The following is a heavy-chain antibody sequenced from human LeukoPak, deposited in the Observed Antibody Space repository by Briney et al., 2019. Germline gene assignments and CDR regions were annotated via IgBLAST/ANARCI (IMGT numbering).Heavy chain of an antibody. CDR1: GFTFSDYY. CDR2: ISSSSSYT. V-gene: IGHV3-11*06. CDR3: ARGSFGTTGTSKYYYYGMDV. D-gene: IGHD1-1*01. Sequence: PGGSLRLSCAASGFTFSDYYMSWIRQAPGKGLEWVSYISSSSSYTNYADSVKGRFTISRDNAKNSLYLQMNSLRAEDTAVYYCARGSFGTTGTSKYYYYGMDVWGQGTTVTVSS. J-gene: IGHJ6*02.